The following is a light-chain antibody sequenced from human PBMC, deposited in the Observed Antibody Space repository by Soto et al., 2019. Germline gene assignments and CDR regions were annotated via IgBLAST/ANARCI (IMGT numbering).Light chain of an antibody. CDR1: SSDVGGFNS. CDR3: CSYAGSYSYA. V-gene: IGLV2-11*01. Sequence: QSVLAQPRSVSGSPGQSVTISCTGTSSDVGGFNSVSWYQQHPGKAPKLMIYDVNKRPSGVPDRFSGSKSGSTASLTISGLQAEDEADYYCCSYAGSYSYAFATGTKVT. CDR2: DVN. J-gene: IGLJ1*01.